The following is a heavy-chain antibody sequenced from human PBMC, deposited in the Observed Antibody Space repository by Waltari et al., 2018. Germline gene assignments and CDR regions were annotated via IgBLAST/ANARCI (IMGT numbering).Heavy chain of an antibody. CDR1: GGSIRTSSYF. J-gene: IGHJ6*03. CDR3: ARVEDVGALDFYYMDI. V-gene: IGHV4-39*07. Sequence: QLQLQESGPGLVKPSETLSLTCSVSGGSIRTSSYFWGWIRQPPGKGLEWSGNYYYTGSTYYNPALKSRVTISVDTSKNQFSLKLTSVTAADTAVYYCARVEDVGALDFYYMDIWGKGTTVTISS. D-gene: IGHD1-26*01. CDR2: YYYTGST.